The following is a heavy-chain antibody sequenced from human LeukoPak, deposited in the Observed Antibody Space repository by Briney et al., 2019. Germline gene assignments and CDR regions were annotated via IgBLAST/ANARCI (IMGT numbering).Heavy chain of an antibody. CDR1: GFTFSNAW. V-gene: IGHV3-15*01. CDR2: IKSETDGGTT. D-gene: IGHD2-15*01. CDR3: TIGRGYCSGASCLHP. J-gene: IGHJ5*02. Sequence: PGGSLRLSCAASGFTFSNAWMSWVRQAPGKGLEWVGRIKSETDGGTTDYGAPVKGRFTVSRDDSKDTLYLQMNSLKTEDTAMYYCTIGRGYCSGASCLHPWGQGTLVTVSS.